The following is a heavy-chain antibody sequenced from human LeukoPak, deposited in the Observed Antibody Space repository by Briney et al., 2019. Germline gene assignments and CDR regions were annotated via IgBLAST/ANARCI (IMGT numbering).Heavy chain of an antibody. CDR1: GFTFSSYS. D-gene: IGHD3-3*01. Sequence: PGGSLRLSCAASGFTFSSYSMNWVRQAPGKGLEWVSSISSSSSCIYYADSVKGRFTISRDNAKNSLYLQMNSLRAEDTAVYYCARGRITIFGVVSPNHYMDVWGKGTTVTVSS. CDR2: ISSSSSCI. J-gene: IGHJ6*03. CDR3: ARGRITIFGVVSPNHYMDV. V-gene: IGHV3-21*01.